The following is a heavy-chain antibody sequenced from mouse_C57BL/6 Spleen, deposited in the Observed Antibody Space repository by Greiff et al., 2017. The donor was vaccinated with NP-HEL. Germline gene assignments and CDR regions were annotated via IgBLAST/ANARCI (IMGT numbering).Heavy chain of an antibody. V-gene: IGHV1-61*01. J-gene: IGHJ3*01. CDR1: GYTFTSYW. D-gene: IGHD2-3*01. Sequence: QVQLQQPGAELVRPGSSVKLSCKASGYTFTSYWMDWVKQRPGQGLEWIGNIYPSDSETYYNQKFKDKATLTVDKSSSTAYMQLSSLTSEDSAVYYCAREDGYSFAYWGQGTLVTVSA. CDR3: AREDGYSFAY. CDR2: IYPSDSET.